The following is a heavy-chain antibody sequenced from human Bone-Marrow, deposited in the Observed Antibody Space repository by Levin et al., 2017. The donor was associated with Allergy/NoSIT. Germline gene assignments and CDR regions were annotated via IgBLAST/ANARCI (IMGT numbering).Heavy chain of an antibody. Sequence: GESLKISCAASGFTITTYDMSWVRQVPGKGLEWVSAIGAGDGTTYADSVKGRFTISRDNSKNTLYLQMNSLRAEDTAVYYCAKVLRSWFFDVWGRGTLVTVSS. J-gene: IGHJ2*01. CDR1: GFTITTYD. CDR3: AKVLRSWFFDV. D-gene: IGHD3-10*01. CDR2: IGAGDGTT. V-gene: IGHV3-23*01.